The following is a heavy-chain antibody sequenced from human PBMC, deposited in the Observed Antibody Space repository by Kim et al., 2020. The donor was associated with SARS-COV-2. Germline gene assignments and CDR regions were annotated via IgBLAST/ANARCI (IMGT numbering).Heavy chain of an antibody. J-gene: IGHJ4*02. V-gene: IGHV3-33*01. CDR3: ARDLNDYVWGSYRYTANRGHYFDY. CDR2: IWYDGSNK. CDR1: GFTFSSYG. D-gene: IGHD3-16*02. Sequence: GGSLRLSCAASGFTFSSYGMHWVRQAPGKGLEWVAVIWYDGSNKYYADSVKGRFTISRDNSKNTLYLQMNSLRAEDTAVYYCARDLNDYVWGSYRYTANRGHYFDYWGQGTLVTVSS.